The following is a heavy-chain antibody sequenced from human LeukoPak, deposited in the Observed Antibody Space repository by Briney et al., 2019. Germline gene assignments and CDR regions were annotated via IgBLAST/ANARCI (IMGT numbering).Heavy chain of an antibody. Sequence: PSETLSLTCAVSDYSISSGYYWGWIRQPPGKGLEWIGSIYYSGSTYYNPSLKSRVTLSVDTSKNQFSLKLSFVTAADTAVYYCARGSAMDYWGQGSLVTVSS. CDR3: ARGSAMDY. CDR2: IYYSGST. CDR1: DYSISSGYY. J-gene: IGHJ4*02. D-gene: IGHD1-26*01. V-gene: IGHV4-38-2*01.